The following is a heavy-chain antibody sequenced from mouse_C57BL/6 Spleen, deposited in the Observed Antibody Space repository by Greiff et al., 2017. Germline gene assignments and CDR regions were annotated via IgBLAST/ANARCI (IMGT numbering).Heavy chain of an antibody. CDR1: GFSLTSYG. D-gene: IGHD1-1*01. CDR2: IWSDGST. V-gene: IGHV2-6-1*01. J-gene: IGHJ4*01. CDR3: ARHKGGSSPYAMDY. Sequence: QVQLKESGPGLVAPSQSLSITCTVSGFSLTSYGVHWVRQPPGKGLEWLVVIWSDGSTTYNSALKSRLSISKDNSKSQVFLKMNSLQTDDTAMYYCARHKGGSSPYAMDYWGQGTSVTVSS.